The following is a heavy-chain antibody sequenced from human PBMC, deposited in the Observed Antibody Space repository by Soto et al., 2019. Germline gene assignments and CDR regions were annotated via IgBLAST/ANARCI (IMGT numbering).Heavy chain of an antibody. D-gene: IGHD2-15*01. CDR3: ARGQGYCSGGICYYYYYGMDV. Sequence: QVQLVQSGSEVRKPGSSVKVSCKASGGTFSSDAFSWVRQAPGQGLEWMGGIIPTSGTANYAQKFQGRATITADESTSTAYMELSSLTSEDTAVYFCARGQGYCSGGICYYYYYGMDVWGQRTTVTVSS. CDR1: GGTFSSDA. J-gene: IGHJ6*02. CDR2: IIPTSGTA. V-gene: IGHV1-69*01.